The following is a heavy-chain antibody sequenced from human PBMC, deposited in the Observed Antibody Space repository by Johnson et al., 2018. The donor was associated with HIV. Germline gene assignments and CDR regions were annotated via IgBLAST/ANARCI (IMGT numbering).Heavy chain of an antibody. CDR2: ISSSGSTI. J-gene: IGHJ3*02. D-gene: IGHD6-19*01. V-gene: IGHV3-11*04. CDR1: GFSFSNYW. Sequence: QVQLVESGGGLVQPGGSLRLSCSAAGFSFSNYWMSWVRQAPGKGLEWVSYISSSGSTIYYPDSVKGRFTISRDSAKNSLYLQMNSLRAEDTAVYYCARGSGHHPGAFDIWGQGTMVTVSS. CDR3: ARGSGHHPGAFDI.